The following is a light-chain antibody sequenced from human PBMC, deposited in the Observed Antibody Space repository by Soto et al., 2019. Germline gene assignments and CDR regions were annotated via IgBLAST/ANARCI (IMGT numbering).Light chain of an antibody. Sequence: QSVLTQPASVSGSPGQSITISCTGTSSDVGGYNYVSWYQQHPGKAPKLMIYDVSNRPSGVSNRFSGSKSGNTASLTISGLQAEDEADYYCSSYTSSSTLDTVFGTGTNVTVL. CDR3: SSYTSSSTLDTV. CDR2: DVS. CDR1: SSDVGGYNY. V-gene: IGLV2-14*01. J-gene: IGLJ1*01.